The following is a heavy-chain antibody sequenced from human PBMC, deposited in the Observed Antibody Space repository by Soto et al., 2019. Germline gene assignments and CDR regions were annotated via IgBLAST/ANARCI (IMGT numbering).Heavy chain of an antibody. CDR1: GGSISSSSYY. CDR3: ARPGSRNCAFDI. D-gene: IGHD6-19*01. Sequence: SETLSLTCTVSGGSISSSSYYWGWIRQPPGKGLEWIGSIYYSGSTYYNPSLKSRVTISVDTSKNQFSLKLSSVTAADTAVYYCARPGSRNCAFDIWGQGTMVTLSS. J-gene: IGHJ3*02. V-gene: IGHV4-39*01. CDR2: IYYSGST.